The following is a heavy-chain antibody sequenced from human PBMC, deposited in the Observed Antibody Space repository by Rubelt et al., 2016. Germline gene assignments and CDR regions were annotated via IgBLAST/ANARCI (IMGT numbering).Heavy chain of an antibody. V-gene: IGHV4-61*05. Sequence: QLQLQESGPGLVKPSETLSLTCTVSDGSISSSTYYWGWIRQPPGKGLEWIGYIYYSGSTNYNPSLKSRVTITVDTSKNQFSLKLGSVTAADRAVYYCARGVRIAARPNYFDYWGQGTLVTVSS. J-gene: IGHJ4*02. D-gene: IGHD6-6*01. CDR3: ARGVRIAARPNYFDY. CDR1: DGSISSSTYY. CDR2: IYYSGST.